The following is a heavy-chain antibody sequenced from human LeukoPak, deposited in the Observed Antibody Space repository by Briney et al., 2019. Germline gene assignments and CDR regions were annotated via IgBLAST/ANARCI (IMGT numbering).Heavy chain of an antibody. J-gene: IGHJ6*03. V-gene: IGHV4-34*01. CDR2: INHSGST. CDR3: ARGPWFGELGYYYYYMDV. Sequence: SETLSLTCAVYGGSFSGYYWSWIRQPPGKGLEWIGEINHSGSTNCSPSRKSRGTISVDTSKNQFSLKLSSVTAADTAVYYCARGPWFGELGYYYYYMDVWGKGTTVTVSS. D-gene: IGHD3-10*01. CDR1: GGSFSGYY.